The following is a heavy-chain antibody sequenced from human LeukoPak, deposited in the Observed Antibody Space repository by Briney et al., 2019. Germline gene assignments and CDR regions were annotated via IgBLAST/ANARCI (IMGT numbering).Heavy chain of an antibody. CDR3: GGGGYLLDY. Sequence: PGGALRLSCAASGFTFGTDWMNWVRQAPGKGLVWVSRINSDGSSISYADSVKGRFTISRDNAKNKLYLQMNSLRAEDTAVYYCGGGGYLLDYWGQGTLVTVSS. D-gene: IGHD1-26*01. V-gene: IGHV3-74*01. J-gene: IGHJ4*02. CDR1: GFTFGTDW. CDR2: INSDGSSI.